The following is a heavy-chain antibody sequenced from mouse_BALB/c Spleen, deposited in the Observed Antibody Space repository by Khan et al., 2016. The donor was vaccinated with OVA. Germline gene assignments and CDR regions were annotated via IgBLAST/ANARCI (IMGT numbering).Heavy chain of an antibody. CDR2: INPYNDYT. Sequence: VQLQQSGPELVKPGASVKMSCKASGYTFTSYDMYWVKQKPGQGLEWIGYINPYNDYTKFNEKFKGKATLTSDKSSSTAYMELSSLTSEDSAVYDYERGVLGLGTWFAYWGQGTLVTVSA. CDR1: GYTFTSYD. J-gene: IGHJ3*01. D-gene: IGHD3-1*01. CDR3: ERGVLGLGTWFAY. V-gene: IGHV1S136*01.